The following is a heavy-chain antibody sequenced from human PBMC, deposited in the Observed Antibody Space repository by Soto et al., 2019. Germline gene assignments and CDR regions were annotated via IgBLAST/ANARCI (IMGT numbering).Heavy chain of an antibody. D-gene: IGHD6-6*01. CDR1: GFTFSNYG. Sequence: GGSLRLSCASSGFTFSNYGMHWVRQAPGKGLEWVAVISYDGSNKYYADSVKGRFTISRDNSKNTVSLQMNSLRAEDTAAYYCARREQLAPYYFHYYGMDVWGQGTTVTVSS. J-gene: IGHJ6*02. CDR2: ISYDGSNK. V-gene: IGHV3-30*03. CDR3: ARREQLAPYYFHYYGMDV.